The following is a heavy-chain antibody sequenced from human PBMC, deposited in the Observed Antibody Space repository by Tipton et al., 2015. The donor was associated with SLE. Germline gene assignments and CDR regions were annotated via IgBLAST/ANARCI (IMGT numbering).Heavy chain of an antibody. CDR3: ARARGMVQGPFDY. CDR2: ISSSGSTI. D-gene: IGHD3-10*01. CDR1: GFTFSDYY. J-gene: IGHJ4*02. Sequence: SLRLSCAASGFTFSDYYMSWIRQAPGKGLEWVSYISSSGSTIYYADSVKGRFTISRDNAKNSLYLQMNSLRAEDTAVYHCARARGMVQGPFDYWGQGTLVTVSS. V-gene: IGHV3-11*01.